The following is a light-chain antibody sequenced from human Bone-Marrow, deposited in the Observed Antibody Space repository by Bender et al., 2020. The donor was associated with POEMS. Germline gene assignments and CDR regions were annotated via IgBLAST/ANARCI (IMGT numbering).Light chain of an antibody. CDR2: EVN. V-gene: IGLV2-8*01. Sequence: QSALTQPVSASGSPGQSVTISCTGTSSDVGGYNSVSWYQQHPGKAPKLMIYEVNKRPSGVPGRFSGSKSGNTASLTVSGLQAEDEADYYCSSYTSSSTPVVFGGGTKLTVL. CDR1: SSDVGGYNS. CDR3: SSYTSSSTPVV. J-gene: IGLJ2*01.